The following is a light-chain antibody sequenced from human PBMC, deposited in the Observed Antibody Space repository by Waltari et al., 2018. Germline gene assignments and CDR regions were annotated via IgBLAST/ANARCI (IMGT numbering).Light chain of an antibody. CDR3: CSYAGSVV. V-gene: IGLV2-23*01. J-gene: IGLJ2*01. Sequence: QSALTQPASVSGSPGQSITISCTGIRSDFKNYNFVSWYQQHPGKAPKLMIYEGTKRPSGVSNRFSGSKSGNTASLTISGLQAEDEADYYCCSYAGSVVFGGGTKLTVL. CDR2: EGT. CDR1: RSDFKNYNF.